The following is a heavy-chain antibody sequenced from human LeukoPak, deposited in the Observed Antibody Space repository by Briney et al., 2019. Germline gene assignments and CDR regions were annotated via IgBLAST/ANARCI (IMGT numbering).Heavy chain of an antibody. CDR1: GFTFSSYA. CDR3: ARESDRGYFDY. J-gene: IGHJ4*02. Sequence: PGRSLRLSCAASGFTFSSYAMHWVRQAPGKGLEWVAVISYDGSNKYYADSVKGRFTISRDNSKNTLYLQMNSLRVEDTDVYYCARESDRGYFDYWGQGILVTVSS. D-gene: IGHD3-10*01. CDR2: ISYDGSNK. V-gene: IGHV3-30-3*01.